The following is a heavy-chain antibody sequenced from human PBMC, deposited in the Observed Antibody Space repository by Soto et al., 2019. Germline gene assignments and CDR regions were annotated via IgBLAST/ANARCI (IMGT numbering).Heavy chain of an antibody. CDR2: ITWHSGTI. CDR3: AKEMITFGDFNYSYMDV. D-gene: IGHD3-16*01. J-gene: IGHJ6*03. V-gene: IGHV3-9*01. Sequence: EVQLVESGGGLVQPGRSLRLACAASGFTFDQYTMHWVRQAPGKGLEWVSSITWHSGTIGYADSVKGRFTISRDNAKNSLDLQMNSLRSEDTALYYCAKEMITFGDFNYSYMDVWGNGTTVTVSS. CDR1: GFTFDQYT.